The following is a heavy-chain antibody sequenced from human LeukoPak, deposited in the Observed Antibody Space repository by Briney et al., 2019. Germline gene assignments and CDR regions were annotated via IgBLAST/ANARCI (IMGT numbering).Heavy chain of an antibody. D-gene: IGHD2-15*01. CDR1: GGSISSSSYY. Sequence: SETLSLTCTVSGGSISSSSYYWGWIRQPPGKGLEWIGNIYYSGSTYYNPSLKSRVTISVDTSNNQFSLKLSSVTAADTAVYYCARVVVPGWFDPWGQGTLVTVSS. J-gene: IGHJ5*02. CDR2: IYYSGST. V-gene: IGHV4-39*07. CDR3: ARVVVPGWFDP.